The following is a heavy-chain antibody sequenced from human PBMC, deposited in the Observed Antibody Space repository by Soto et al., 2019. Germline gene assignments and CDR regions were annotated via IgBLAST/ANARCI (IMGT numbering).Heavy chain of an antibody. Sequence: GASVKVSCKASGYTFTSYGISWVRQAPGQGLEWMGWISAYNGNTNYAQKLQGRVTMTTDTSTSTAYMELRSLRSDDTAVYYCARDLAKDTYYHFWSGYIYDYYYMDVWGKGTTVTVSS. CDR2: ISAYNGNT. J-gene: IGHJ6*03. V-gene: IGHV1-18*01. CDR1: GYTFTSYG. CDR3: ARDLAKDTYYHFWSGYIYDYYYMDV. D-gene: IGHD3-3*01.